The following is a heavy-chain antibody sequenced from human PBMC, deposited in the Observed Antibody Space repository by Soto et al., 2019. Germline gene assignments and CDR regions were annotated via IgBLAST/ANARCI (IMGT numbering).Heavy chain of an antibody. V-gene: IGHV2-70*01. CDR2: IDWDDDK. CDR3: ARIVAAPPGAAAAKGDYYYYGMDV. D-gene: IGHD6-13*01. Sequence: SGPTLVNPTQTLTLTCTFSGFSLSTSGMCVSWIRQPPGKALEWLALIDWDDDKYYSTSLKTRLTISKDTSKNQVVLTMTNMDPVDTAMYYCARIVAAPPGAAAAKGDYYYYGMDVWGQGTTVTVSS. J-gene: IGHJ6*02. CDR1: GFSLSTSGMC.